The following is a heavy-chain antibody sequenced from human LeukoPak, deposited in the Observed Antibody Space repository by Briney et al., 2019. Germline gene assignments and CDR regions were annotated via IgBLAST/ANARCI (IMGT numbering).Heavy chain of an antibody. CDR1: GFTFSDYH. Sequence: PGGSMRLSCAASGFTFSDYHMSWIRQAPGKGLEWVSYISSSGSTIYYADSVKGRFTISRDNAKNSLYLQMNSLRAEDTAVYYCARDGLMVYAYDYWGQGTLVTVSS. CDR2: ISSSGSTI. D-gene: IGHD2-8*01. J-gene: IGHJ4*02. V-gene: IGHV3-11*01. CDR3: ARDGLMVYAYDY.